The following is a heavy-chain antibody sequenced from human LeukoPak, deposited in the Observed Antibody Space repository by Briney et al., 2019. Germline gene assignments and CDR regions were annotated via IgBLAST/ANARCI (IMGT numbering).Heavy chain of an antibody. D-gene: IGHD2-15*01. CDR3: VRGPPEYCSGGSCYSGRNWFDP. V-gene: IGHV1-2*02. Sequence: ASVKVSCKASGYIFSGYYLHWVRQAPGQGLEWMGWINPSSGGADYAQKFQGRVTMTRDTSISTAYLAPSTLPFDDTAVYYCVRGPPEYCSGGSCYSGRNWFDPWGQGTLVTVSS. CDR1: GYIFSGYY. CDR2: INPSSGGA. J-gene: IGHJ5*02.